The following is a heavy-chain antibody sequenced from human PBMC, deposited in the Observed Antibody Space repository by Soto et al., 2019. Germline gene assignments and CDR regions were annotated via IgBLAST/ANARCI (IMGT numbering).Heavy chain of an antibody. CDR3: ARVSERITIFGVVPNWFDP. V-gene: IGHV4-39*07. Sequence: SETLSLTCTVSGGSISSSSYYWGWIRQPPGKGLEWIGSIYYSGSTYYNPSLKSRVTISVDTSKNQFSLKLSSVTAADTAVYYCARVSERITIFGVVPNWFDPWGQGTLVTVSS. J-gene: IGHJ5*02. CDR1: GGSISSSSYY. CDR2: IYYSGST. D-gene: IGHD3-3*01.